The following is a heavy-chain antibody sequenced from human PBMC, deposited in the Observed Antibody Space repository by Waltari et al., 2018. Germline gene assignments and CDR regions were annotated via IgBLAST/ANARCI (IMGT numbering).Heavy chain of an antibody. CDR1: GFTFSSYA. D-gene: IGHD6-6*01. J-gene: IGHJ4*02. CDR3: AKPQYSSPPDY. CDR2: ICGRGDSK. Sequence: EVQLVESGGGLVQPGGSLRLSCAASGFTFSSYAMSWVRQAPGKGLEWVSAICGRGDSKYYADSVKGRFTISRDKSRNTLYLKMNSLRAEDTAVDYCAKPQYSSPPDYWGQGTLVTVSS. V-gene: IGHV3-23*04.